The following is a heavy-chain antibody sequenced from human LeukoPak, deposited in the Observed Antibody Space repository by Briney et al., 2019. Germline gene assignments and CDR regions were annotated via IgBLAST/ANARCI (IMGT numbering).Heavy chain of an antibody. V-gene: IGHV4-34*01. D-gene: IGHD6-19*01. CDR3: ARAMAGGAVADNWFDP. CDR2: INHSGST. J-gene: IGHJ5*02. Sequence: SEALSLTCAVYGGSFSGYYWSWIRQPPGQGLEWIGEINHSGSTNYNPSLKSRVTISVDTSKDQFSLKLSSVTAADTAVYYCARAMAGGAVADNWFDPWGQGTLVTVSS. CDR1: GGSFSGYY.